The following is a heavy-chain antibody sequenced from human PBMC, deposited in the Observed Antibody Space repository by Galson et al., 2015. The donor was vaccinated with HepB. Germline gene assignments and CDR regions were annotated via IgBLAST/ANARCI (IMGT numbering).Heavy chain of an antibody. D-gene: IGHD4-23*01. CDR3: TRDLTAVATRDEYYFYYMDV. CDR1: GYTFTDYF. V-gene: IGHV1-2*02. J-gene: IGHJ6*03. CDR2: INPNSGAT. Sequence: SVKVSCKASGYTFTDYFLHWVRQAPGQGLEWMGWINPNSGATYYAQNFQGRVTMTRDMSISTAYMELSRLRSDDSAVYYCTRDLTAVATRDEYYFYYMDVWGRGTTVIVSS.